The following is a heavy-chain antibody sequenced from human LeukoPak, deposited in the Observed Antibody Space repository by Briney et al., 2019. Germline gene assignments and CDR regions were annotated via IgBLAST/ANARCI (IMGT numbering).Heavy chain of an antibody. CDR3: ARAGSGYSFDY. Sequence: SETLSLTCAVSGGSISSGGYSWSWIRQPPGKGLEWIGYIYHSGSTNYNPSLKSRVTISVDTSKNQFSLKLSSVTAADTAVYYCARAGSGYSFDYWGQGTLVTVSS. CDR2: IYHSGST. J-gene: IGHJ4*02. V-gene: IGHV4-30-2*01. D-gene: IGHD3-22*01. CDR1: GGSISSGGYS.